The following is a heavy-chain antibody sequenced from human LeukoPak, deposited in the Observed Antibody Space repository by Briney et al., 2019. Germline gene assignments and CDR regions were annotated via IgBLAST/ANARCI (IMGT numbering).Heavy chain of an antibody. J-gene: IGHJ5*02. CDR3: AKGGYYDFWSGYYKATWFDP. CDR2: ISSSSSYI. V-gene: IGHV3-21*04. Sequence: GGSLRLSCAASGFTFSSYSMNWVRQAPGKGLEWVSSISSSSSYIYYADSVKGRFTISRDNSKNTLYLQMNSLRAEDTAVYYCAKGGYYDFWSGYYKATWFDPWGQGTLVTVSS. CDR1: GFTFSSYS. D-gene: IGHD3-3*01.